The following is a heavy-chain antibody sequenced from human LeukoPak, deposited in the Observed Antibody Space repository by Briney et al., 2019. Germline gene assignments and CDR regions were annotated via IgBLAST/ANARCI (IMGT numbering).Heavy chain of an antibody. D-gene: IGHD5-18*01. CDR1: GFTFSSYA. J-gene: IGHJ4*02. CDR2: INPDGGDK. V-gene: IGHV3-7*01. CDR3: ATIQLWKFDY. Sequence: GGSLRLSCAASGFTFSSYAMSWVRQAPGKGLEWVANINPDGGDKKYVDSVKGRFTISRDNAKNSLYLQMNSLRAEDTAVYYCATIQLWKFDYWGQGALVTVSS.